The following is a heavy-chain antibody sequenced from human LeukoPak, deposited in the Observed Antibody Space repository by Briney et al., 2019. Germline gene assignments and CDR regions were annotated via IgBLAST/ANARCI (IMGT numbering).Heavy chain of an antibody. D-gene: IGHD2-15*01. V-gene: IGHV3-30*18. CDR3: AKDSGGWFGY. CDR1: GFTISSYG. CDR2: ISYDGSNK. Sequence: PGRSLRLSCAASGFTISSYGMHWVRQAPGKGLEWVAVISYDGSNKYYADSVKGRFTISRDNSKNTLYLQMNSLRAEDTAVYYCAKDSGGWFGYWGQGTLVTVSS. J-gene: IGHJ5*01.